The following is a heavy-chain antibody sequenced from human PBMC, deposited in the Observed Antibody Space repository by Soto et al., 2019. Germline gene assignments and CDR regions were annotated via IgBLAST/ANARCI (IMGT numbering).Heavy chain of an antibody. D-gene: IGHD2-21*01. J-gene: IGHJ4*02. CDR3: PKDYSTPAPFDY. Sequence: QVQLVESGGGVVQPGRSLRLACAASGFTFSIYTFHWVRQAPGKGLEWVAVISFDGSNKYYGDSVKGRFTISRDNSKNTWYLQMTALRVEATAAYYWPKDYSTPAPFDYWGKGTLFSASP. CDR2: ISFDGSNK. CDR1: GFTFSIYT. V-gene: IGHV3-30-3*01.